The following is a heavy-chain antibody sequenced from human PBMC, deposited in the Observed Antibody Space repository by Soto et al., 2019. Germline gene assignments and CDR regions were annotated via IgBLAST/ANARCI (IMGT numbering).Heavy chain of an antibody. Sequence: ASVKVSCKASGYTFTSYYMHWVRQAPGQGLEWMGIINPSGGSTSYAQKFQGRVTMTRDTSTSTVYMELSSLRSEDTAVYYCARGVGIVATGYYYYYMDVWGKGTTVTVSS. CDR3: ARGVGIVATGYYYYYMDV. J-gene: IGHJ6*03. CDR1: GYTFTSYY. CDR2: INPSGGST. D-gene: IGHD5-12*01. V-gene: IGHV1-46*03.